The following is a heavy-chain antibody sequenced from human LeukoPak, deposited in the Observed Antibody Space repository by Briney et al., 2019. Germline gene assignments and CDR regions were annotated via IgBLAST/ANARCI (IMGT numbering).Heavy chain of an antibody. CDR2: ITGGGLHT. D-gene: IGHD2-21*01. V-gene: IGHV3-23*01. CDR3: AKIPRNTAG. CDR1: GFTFSSYA. J-gene: IGHJ4*02. Sequence: GGSLRLSSAASGFTFSSYAIACVRQAPGKGLEWVSAITGGGLHTYYADSVKGRFTVSRANSKNPLNLQMNSLRAEATAVYYCAKIPRNTAGCGQGTLVTVSS.